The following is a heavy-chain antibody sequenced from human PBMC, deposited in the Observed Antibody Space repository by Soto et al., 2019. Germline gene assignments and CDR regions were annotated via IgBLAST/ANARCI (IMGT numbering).Heavy chain of an antibody. CDR3: ARCAVFSTTSGGWCNWFDP. V-gene: IGHV3-23*01. Sequence: EVQLLESGGGLVQPGGSLRLSCTASEFTFSNYAMSWVRQAPGKGLEWVSAISASGAATYYVDSVKGRFNISRDNSKNTLYVQMNSLRAEDTGVYYCARCAVFSTTSGGWCNWFDPWGQGTLVTVSS. CDR1: EFTFSNYA. J-gene: IGHJ5*02. CDR2: ISASGAAT. D-gene: IGHD2-21*01.